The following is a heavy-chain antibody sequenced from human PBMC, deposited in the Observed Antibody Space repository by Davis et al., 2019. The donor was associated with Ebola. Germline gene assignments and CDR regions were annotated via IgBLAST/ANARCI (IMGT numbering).Heavy chain of an antibody. Sequence: MPSETLSLTCTVSGGSISSYYWSWIRQPPGKGLEWIGYIYYSGSTNYNPSLKSRVTISVDTSKNQFSLKLSSVTAADTAVYYCARVDCSGGSCYLDYWGQGTLVTVSS. J-gene: IGHJ4*02. V-gene: IGHV4-59*01. CDR2: IYYSGST. CDR1: GGSISSYY. CDR3: ARVDCSGGSCYLDY. D-gene: IGHD2-15*01.